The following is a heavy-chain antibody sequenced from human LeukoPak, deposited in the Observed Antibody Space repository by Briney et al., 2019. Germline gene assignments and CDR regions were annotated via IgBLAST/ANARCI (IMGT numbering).Heavy chain of an antibody. Sequence: SETLSLTRAVYGGSFSGYYWSWIRQPPGKGLEWIGEINHSGSTNYNPSLKSRVTISVDTSKNQFSLKLSSVTAADTAVYYCARADMTSYYYYGMDVWGQGTTVTVSS. V-gene: IGHV4-34*01. D-gene: IGHD3-9*01. J-gene: IGHJ6*02. CDR3: ARADMTSYYYYGMDV. CDR1: GGSFSGYY. CDR2: INHSGST.